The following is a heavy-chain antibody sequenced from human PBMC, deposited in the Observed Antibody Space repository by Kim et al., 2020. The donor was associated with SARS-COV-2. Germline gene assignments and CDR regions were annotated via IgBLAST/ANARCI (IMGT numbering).Heavy chain of an antibody. CDR3: AGNIVVVVAAKSYAFDI. J-gene: IGHJ3*02. Sequence: LKSRVTISVDTSKNQFSLKLSSVTAADTAVYYCAGNIVVVVAAKSYAFDIWGQGTMVTVSS. D-gene: IGHD2-15*01. V-gene: IGHV4-39*01.